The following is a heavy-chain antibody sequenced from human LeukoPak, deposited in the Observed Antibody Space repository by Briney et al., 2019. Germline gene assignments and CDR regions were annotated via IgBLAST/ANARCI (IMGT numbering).Heavy chain of an antibody. J-gene: IGHJ4*02. CDR2: MNPNSGNT. CDR1: GYTFTSYD. Sequence: ASVKVSCKASGYTFTSYDINWVRQATGQGLEWMGWMNPNSGNTGYAQKFQGRVTMTRDMSTSTVYMELSSLRSEDTAVYYCARGGGYSGYDYIDDCWGQGTLVTVSS. V-gene: IGHV1-8*01. CDR3: ARGGGYSGYDYIDDC. D-gene: IGHD5-12*01.